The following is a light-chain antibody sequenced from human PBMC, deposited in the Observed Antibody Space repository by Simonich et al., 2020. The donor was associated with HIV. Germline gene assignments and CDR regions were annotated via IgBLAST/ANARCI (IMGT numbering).Light chain of an antibody. CDR3: CSYAGSSTYWV. V-gene: IGLV2-23*01. CDR1: SSNVGSYNL. CDR2: EGS. J-gene: IGLJ3*02. Sequence: QSALTQPASVSGSPGQSITISFTGTSSNVGSYNLVSWYQQHPGKSPKLIIYEGSKRPSGVSNRFSGSKSGNTASLTISGLQAEDEADYYCCSYAGSSTYWVFGGGTKLTVL.